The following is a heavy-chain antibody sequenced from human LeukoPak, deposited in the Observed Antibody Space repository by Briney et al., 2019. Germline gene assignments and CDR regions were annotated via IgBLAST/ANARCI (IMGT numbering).Heavy chain of an antibody. Sequence: PGESLRLSCAASGFTFSSYSMNWVRQAPGKGLEWVSYISSACNTIYYADSVKGRFTISRDNAKNSLYLQMNSLRAEDTAMYYCARDGWFGDYNWFDPWGQGTLVTVSS. V-gene: IGHV3-48*01. D-gene: IGHD3-10*01. CDR3: ARDGWFGDYNWFDP. J-gene: IGHJ5*02. CDR1: GFTFSSYS. CDR2: ISSACNTI.